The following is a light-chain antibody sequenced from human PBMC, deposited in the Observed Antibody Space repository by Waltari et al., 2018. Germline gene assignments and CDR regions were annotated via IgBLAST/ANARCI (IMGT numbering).Light chain of an antibody. CDR2: WAS. Sequence: DIVLTQSPDSLAVSLGERDTINCKSRPKVFYNSNDKNYLVWYQQKSGQPPKLLIYWASTRESGVPDRFSGSGSGTEFTLTISNLQAEDVAVYYCQQSFTTPPTFGQGTKLEIK. J-gene: IGKJ2*01. V-gene: IGKV4-1*01. CDR3: QQSFTTPPT. CDR1: PKVFYNSNDKNY.